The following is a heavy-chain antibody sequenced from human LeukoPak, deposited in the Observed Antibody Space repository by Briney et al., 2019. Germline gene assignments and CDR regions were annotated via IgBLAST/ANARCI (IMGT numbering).Heavy chain of an antibody. D-gene: IGHD1-26*01. CDR3: ARRGLVGAKSRRYYFDY. V-gene: IGHV4-61*02. Sequence: SETLSLTCTVSGGSISSGSYYWSWIRQPAGKGLEWIGRIYTSGSTNYNPSLKSRVTISVDTSKNQFSLKLSSVTAADTAVYYCARRGLVGAKSRRYYFDYWGQGTLVTVSS. J-gene: IGHJ4*02. CDR2: IYTSGST. CDR1: GGSISSGSYY.